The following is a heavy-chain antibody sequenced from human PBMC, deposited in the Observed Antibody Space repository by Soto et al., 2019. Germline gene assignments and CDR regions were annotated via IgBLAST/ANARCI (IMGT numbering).Heavy chain of an antibody. CDR2: VSYSGST. V-gene: IGHV4-59*08. CDR3: ARHGSDSGWFFFDP. Sequence: SETLSLTCSLSGGAIGGYYWSRIRQPPGKALEWIGYVSYSGSTDYHPSLKSRVSISIETSKNQFSLKMISVTAADTAVYYCARHGSDSGWFFFDPWGQGALVTVSS. J-gene: IGHJ5*02. D-gene: IGHD6-19*01. CDR1: GGAIGGYY.